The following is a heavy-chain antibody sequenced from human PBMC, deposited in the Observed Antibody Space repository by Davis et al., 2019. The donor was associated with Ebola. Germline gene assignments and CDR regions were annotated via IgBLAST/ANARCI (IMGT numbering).Heavy chain of an antibody. Sequence: GESLKISCAASGFTFSDYYMSWIRQAPGKGLEWVSYISSSGSTIYYADSVKGRFTISRDNAKNSLYLQMNRLRAEDTAVYYCARASVAGGLSWFDPWGQGTLVTVSS. CDR3: ARASVAGGLSWFDP. J-gene: IGHJ5*02. V-gene: IGHV3-11*01. D-gene: IGHD6-19*01. CDR1: GFTFSDYY. CDR2: ISSSGSTI.